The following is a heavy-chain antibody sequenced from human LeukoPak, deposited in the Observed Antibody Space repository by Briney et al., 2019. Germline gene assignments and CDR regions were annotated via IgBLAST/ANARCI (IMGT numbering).Heavy chain of an antibody. J-gene: IGHJ5*02. CDR2: TFYRSTWYN. CDR3: ARRLTQYDCFDP. D-gene: IGHD2-2*01. CDR1: GDSVSSNSVT. V-gene: IGHV6-1*01. Sequence: SQTLSLTCAISGDSVSSNSVTWNWIRQSPSRGLEWLGRTFYRSTWYNDYAVSVRGRITVNPDTSKNQFSLHLNSVTPEDTAVYYCARRLTQYDCFDPWGQGILVTVSS.